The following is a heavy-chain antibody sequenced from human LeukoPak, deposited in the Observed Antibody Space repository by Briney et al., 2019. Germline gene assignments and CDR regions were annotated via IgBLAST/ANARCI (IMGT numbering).Heavy chain of an antibody. CDR1: GFTFSSYS. CDR2: ISSSSSTI. Sequence: PGGSLRLSCAASGFTFSSYSMNWVRQAPGKGLEWVSYISSSSSTIYYADSVKGRFTISRDNAKNSLYLQMNSLRAEDTAVYYCVREVPPRLFDYWGQGTLVTVSS. V-gene: IGHV3-48*01. J-gene: IGHJ4*02. CDR3: VREVPPRLFDY. D-gene: IGHD2-2*01.